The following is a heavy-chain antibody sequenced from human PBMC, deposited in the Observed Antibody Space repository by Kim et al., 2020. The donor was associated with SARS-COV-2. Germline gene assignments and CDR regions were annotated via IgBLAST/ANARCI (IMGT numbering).Heavy chain of an antibody. D-gene: IGHD6-6*01. CDR3: ARLDVGAPFDC. Sequence: TYYNPSLKSRVTISRDTSKNQFSLKLTSVTAADTAVYYCARLDVGAPFDCWGQGTLVTVSS. J-gene: IGHJ4*02. CDR2: T. V-gene: IGHV4-39*01.